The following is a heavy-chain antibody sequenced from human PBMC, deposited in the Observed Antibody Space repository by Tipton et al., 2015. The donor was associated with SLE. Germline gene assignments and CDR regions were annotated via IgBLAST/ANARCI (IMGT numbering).Heavy chain of an antibody. Sequence: TLSLTCTVSGGSMRSGSYYWTWIRQPAEKGLEWIGNIYNSGTSHYSPYQRGRVTISLDSSKNQFSLRLSSVTAADTAVYFCARAEYDAYDLPQFDYWGQGALVIVSS. CDR1: GGSMRSGSYY. CDR3: ARAEYDAYDLPQFDY. CDR2: IYNSGTS. J-gene: IGHJ4*02. D-gene: IGHD3-3*01. V-gene: IGHV4-61*09.